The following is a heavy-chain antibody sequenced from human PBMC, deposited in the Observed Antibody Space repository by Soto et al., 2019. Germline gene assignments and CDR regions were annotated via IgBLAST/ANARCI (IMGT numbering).Heavy chain of an antibody. V-gene: IGHV3-33*01. D-gene: IGHD3-10*01. Sequence: QVQLVESGGGVVQPGRSLRLSCAASGFTFSSYGMHWGRHAPGKGLEWVAVIWYDGSNKYYADSVKGRFTSSRDHSKNTLYLQMNSLRAEDTAVYYCARNYLVLPLRVIDSWGQGTLVTVSS. J-gene: IGHJ4*02. CDR2: IWYDGSNK. CDR1: GFTFSSYG. CDR3: ARNYLVLPLRVIDS.